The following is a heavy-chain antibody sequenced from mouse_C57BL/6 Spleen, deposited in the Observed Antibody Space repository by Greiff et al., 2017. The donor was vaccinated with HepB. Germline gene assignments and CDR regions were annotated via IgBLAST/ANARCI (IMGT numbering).Heavy chain of an antibody. D-gene: IGHD1-1*01. CDR1: GYTFTSYW. CDR3: ARGYYGSSDSWYFDV. CDR2: IDPSDSYT. V-gene: IGHV1-69*01. J-gene: IGHJ1*03. Sequence: QVQLQQPGAELVMPGASVKLSCKASGYTFTSYWMHWVKQRPGQGLEWIGEIDPSDSYTNYNQKFKGKSTLTVDKSSSTAYMQLSSLTSEDSAVYYCARGYYGSSDSWYFDVWGTGTTVTVSS.